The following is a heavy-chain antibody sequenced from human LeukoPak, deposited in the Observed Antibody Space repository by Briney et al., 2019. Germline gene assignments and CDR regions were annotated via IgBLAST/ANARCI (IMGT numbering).Heavy chain of an antibody. D-gene: IGHD3-22*01. CDR1: GFTFSSYG. J-gene: IGHJ4*02. CDR2: ISYDGSNK. CDR3: AGNTYYYDSSGLN. V-gene: IGHV3-30-3*01. Sequence: PGGFLRLSCAASGFTFSSYGMHWVRQAPGKGLEWVAVISYDGSNKYYADSVKGRFTISRDNSKNTLYLQMNSLRAEDTAVYYCAGNTYYYDSSGLNWGQGTLVTVSS.